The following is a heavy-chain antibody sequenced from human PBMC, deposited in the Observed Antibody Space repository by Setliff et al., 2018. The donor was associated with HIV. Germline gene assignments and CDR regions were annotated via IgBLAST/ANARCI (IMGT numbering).Heavy chain of an antibody. V-gene: IGHV3-23*01. D-gene: IGHD5-12*01. CDR3: AKGRDGYTPPCAFDY. J-gene: IGHJ4*02. Sequence: GGSLRLSCAASGFTFSSYVMSWVRQAPGKGLEWVSGISGSGGSTYYTDSVEGRFTISRDNSENTLFLQMNSLRAEDTAVYYCAKGRDGYTPPCAFDYWGQGTLVTVSS. CDR2: ISGSGGST. CDR1: GFTFSSYV.